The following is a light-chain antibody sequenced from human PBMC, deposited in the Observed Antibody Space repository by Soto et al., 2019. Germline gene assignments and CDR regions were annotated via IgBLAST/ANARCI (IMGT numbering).Light chain of an antibody. CDR3: QQYGRSPPT. V-gene: IGKV3-20*01. CDR1: QSVRSNS. Sequence: EIVLTQSPGTLSLSPGERATLSCRASQSVRSNSLAWYQQKPGQAPRLLIYGASTRATGIPDRFSGSGSGTDFTLIITRLEPEDFAVFYCQQYGRSPPTFGGGTNMEIK. J-gene: IGKJ4*01. CDR2: GAS.